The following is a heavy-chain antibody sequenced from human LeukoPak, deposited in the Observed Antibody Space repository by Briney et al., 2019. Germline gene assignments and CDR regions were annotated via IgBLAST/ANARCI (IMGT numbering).Heavy chain of an antibody. Sequence: SETLSLTCTVSGGSISSPTSYWGWIRQPPGKGLEWIGSIYYSGSTYYNPSLKSRVTISVDTSKNQFSLKLSSVTAADTAVYYCARTDVDTAMVVDYWGQGTLVTVSS. CDR3: ARTDVDTAMVVDY. J-gene: IGHJ4*02. D-gene: IGHD5-18*01. V-gene: IGHV4-39*01. CDR1: GGSISSPTSY. CDR2: IYYSGST.